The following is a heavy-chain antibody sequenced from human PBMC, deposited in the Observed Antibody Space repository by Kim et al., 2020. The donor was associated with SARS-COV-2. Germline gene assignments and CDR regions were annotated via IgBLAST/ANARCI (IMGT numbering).Heavy chain of an antibody. CDR3: ARDRFAAHIAVAGFDS. CDR1: GFTFSSYE. V-gene: IGHV3-48*03. D-gene: IGHD6-19*01. J-gene: IGHJ5*01. CDR2: ISSSGSSI. Sequence: GGSLRLSCAASGFTFSSYEMNWVRQAPGKGLEWVSFISSSGSSIYFADSVKGRFTISRDNAKNSLYLQMISLRAEATAVYYCARDRFAAHIAVAGFDS.